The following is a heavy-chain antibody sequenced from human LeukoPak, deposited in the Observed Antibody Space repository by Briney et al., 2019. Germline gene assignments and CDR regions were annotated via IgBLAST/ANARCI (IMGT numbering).Heavy chain of an antibody. CDR3: ARGYGDLRGGDY. V-gene: IGHV4-34*01. J-gene: IGHJ4*02. CDR2: INHSGST. CDR1: GGSFSGYY. Sequence: PSETLSLTCAVYGGSFSGYYWSWIRQPPGKGLEWIGEINHSGSTNYNPSLKSRVTISVDTSKNQFSLKLSSVTAADTAVYYCARGYGDLRGGDYWGQGTLVTVSS. D-gene: IGHD4-17*01.